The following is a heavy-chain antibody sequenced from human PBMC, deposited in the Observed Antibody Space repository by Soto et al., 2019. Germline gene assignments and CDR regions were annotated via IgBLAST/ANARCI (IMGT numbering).Heavy chain of an antibody. CDR1: GFTFSSYG. J-gene: IGHJ5*02. D-gene: IGHD6-13*01. CDR2: ISYDGSNK. CDR3: ASSGYSSSWRPNWFDP. V-gene: IGHV3-30*03. Sequence: GGSLRLSCAASGFTFSSYGMHWVRQAPGKGLEWVAVISYDGSNKYYADSVKGRFTISRDNSKNTLYLQMNSLRAEDTAVYYCASSGYSSSWRPNWFDPWGQGTLVTVSS.